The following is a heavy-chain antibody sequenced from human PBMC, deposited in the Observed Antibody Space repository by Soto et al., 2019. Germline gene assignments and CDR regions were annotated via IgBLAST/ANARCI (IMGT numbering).Heavy chain of an antibody. J-gene: IGHJ6*02. D-gene: IGHD3-10*01. CDR1: GYTFTSYY. CDR2: INPSGGST. V-gene: IGHV1-46*01. CDR3: ARSTMVRGVLEYYYYGMDV. Sequence: GASVKVSCKASGYTFTSYYMHWVRQAPGQGLEWMGIINPSGGSTSYAQKFQGRVTMTRDTSTSTVYMELSSLRSEDTAVYYYARSTMVRGVLEYYYYGMDVWGQGTTVTVSS.